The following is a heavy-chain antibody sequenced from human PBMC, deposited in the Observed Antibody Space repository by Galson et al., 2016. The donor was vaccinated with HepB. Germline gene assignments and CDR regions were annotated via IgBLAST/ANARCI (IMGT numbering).Heavy chain of an antibody. CDR1: GFTFSSYW. Sequence: SLRLACATSGFTFSSYWMSWVRQAPGQGLEWVAKIKQDGREKYYADSVNGRFTTSRDNAHNPLYQQRDSLRAEDSAIYFCTRDIERVGATLYFDYWGRGTLVTVSS. CDR2: IKQDGREK. V-gene: IGHV3-7*01. J-gene: IGHJ4*02. CDR3: TRDIERVGATLYFDY. D-gene: IGHD1-26*01.